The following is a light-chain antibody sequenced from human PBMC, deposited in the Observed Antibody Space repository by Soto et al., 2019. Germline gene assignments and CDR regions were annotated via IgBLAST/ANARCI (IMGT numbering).Light chain of an antibody. J-gene: IGKJ3*01. Sequence: EVVLTQSPGTLSLSPGDRATLSCKASHSVSSGYLAWYQQKPGQAPRLLIHAGYDRATGITDRFSGSGSGTDFTLTITRVEPEDSAVYNCQQCGLPPYTFGPRTNLEIK. CDR2: AGY. CDR1: HSVSSGY. CDR3: QQCGLPPYT. V-gene: IGKV3-20*01.